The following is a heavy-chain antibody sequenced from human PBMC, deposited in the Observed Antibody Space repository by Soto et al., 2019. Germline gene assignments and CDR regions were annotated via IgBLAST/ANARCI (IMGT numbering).Heavy chain of an antibody. CDR1: GYTFTGYY. J-gene: IGHJ3*02. CDR3: ARRLGGVNWSVESAFDI. CDR2: INPNSGGT. D-gene: IGHD1-1*01. Sequence: QVQLVQSGAEVKKPGASVKVSCKASGYTFTGYYMHWVRQAPGQGLEWMGWINPNSGGTNYAQKFQGWGHMTRDTSIRTAYMGLRRLRSDDTAVYYFARRLGGVNWSVESAFDIWGQGTMVTVSS. V-gene: IGHV1-2*04.